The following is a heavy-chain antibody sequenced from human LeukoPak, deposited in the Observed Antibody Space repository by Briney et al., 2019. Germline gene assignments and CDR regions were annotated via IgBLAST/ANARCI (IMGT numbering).Heavy chain of an antibody. Sequence: ASVKVSCKASGYTFTGYYMHWVRQAPGQGLAWMGWINPNSGGTNYAQKFQGRVTMTRDTSISTAYMELSRLRSDDTAVYYCATSIVGAANWFDPWGQGTLVTVSS. CDR3: ATSIVGAANWFDP. V-gene: IGHV1-2*02. D-gene: IGHD1-26*01. J-gene: IGHJ5*02. CDR2: INPNSGGT. CDR1: GYTFTGYY.